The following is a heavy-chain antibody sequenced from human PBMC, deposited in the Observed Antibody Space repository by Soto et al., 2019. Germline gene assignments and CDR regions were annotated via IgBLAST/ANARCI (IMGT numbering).Heavy chain of an antibody. CDR1: GYSFTSYW. CDR2: IDPSDSYT. D-gene: IGHD6-13*01. CDR3: ARLVQRSPGDYYYGMDV. J-gene: IGHJ6*02. Sequence: ESLKISCKGSGYSFTSYWISWVRQMPGKGLEWMGRIDPSDSYTNYSPSFQGHVTISADKSISTAYLQWSSLKASDTAMYYCARLVQRSPGDYYYGMDVWGQGTTVTVSS. V-gene: IGHV5-10-1*01.